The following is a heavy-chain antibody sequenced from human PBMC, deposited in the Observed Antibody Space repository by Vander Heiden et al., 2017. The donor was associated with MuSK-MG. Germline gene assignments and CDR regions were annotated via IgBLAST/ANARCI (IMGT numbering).Heavy chain of an antibody. CDR3: AKGSIIWYRGPIDY. CDR1: GFTFSSHA. J-gene: IGHJ4*02. CDR2: ISGSGGST. Sequence: EVQLLESGGGLVQPGGSLRLSCAASGFTFSSHAMSWVRQAPGKGLEWVSAISGSGGSTYYADSVKGPFTISRDNSKNTLYLQMNSLSAEDTAVYYCAKGSIIWYRGPIDYWGQGTLVTVSS. V-gene: IGHV3-23*01. D-gene: IGHD6-13*01.